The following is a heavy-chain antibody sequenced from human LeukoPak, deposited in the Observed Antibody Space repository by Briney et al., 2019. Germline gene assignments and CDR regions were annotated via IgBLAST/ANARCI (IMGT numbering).Heavy chain of an antibody. CDR1: GFTFSSYE. J-gene: IGHJ5*02. D-gene: IGHD1-7*01. V-gene: IGHV3-48*03. CDR3: ARGLEYWSGTTS. CDR2: ISSSGSTI. Sequence: GGSLRLSCAASGFTFSSYEMNWVRQAPGKGLEWVSYISSSGSTIYYADSVKGRFTISRDNAKNSPYLQMNSLRAEDTAVYYCARGLEYWSGTTSWGQGTLVTVSS.